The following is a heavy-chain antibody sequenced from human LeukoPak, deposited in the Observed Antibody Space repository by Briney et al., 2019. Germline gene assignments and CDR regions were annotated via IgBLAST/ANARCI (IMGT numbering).Heavy chain of an antibody. V-gene: IGHV4-39*01. CDR3: ARRLLWFGANFDP. D-gene: IGHD3-10*01. CDR2: IYYSGST. CDR1: GGSISSSSYY. J-gene: IGHJ5*02. Sequence: PSETLSLTCTVSGGSISSSSYYWGWIRQPPGKGLEWIGSIYYSGSTYYNPSLKSRVTISVDTSKNQFPLKLSSVTAADTAVYYCARRLLWFGANFDPWGQGTLVTVSS.